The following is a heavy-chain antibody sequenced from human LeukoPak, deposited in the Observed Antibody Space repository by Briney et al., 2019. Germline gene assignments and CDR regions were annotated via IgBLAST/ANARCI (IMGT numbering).Heavy chain of an antibody. D-gene: IGHD5-12*01. CDR1: GFTFSSYS. CDR3: ARGIDSGYDYFDS. Sequence: PGGSLRLSCAASGFTFSSYSMNWVRQAPGKGLDWVSGINWNSGSRGYADSVKGRFTISRDNAKNSLYLRMNTLRAEDTALYYCARGIDSGYDYFDSWGQGTLVTVSS. J-gene: IGHJ4*02. CDR2: INWNSGSR. V-gene: IGHV3-20*04.